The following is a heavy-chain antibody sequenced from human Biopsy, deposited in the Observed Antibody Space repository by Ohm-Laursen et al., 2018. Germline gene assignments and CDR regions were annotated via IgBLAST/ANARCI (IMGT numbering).Heavy chain of an antibody. CDR1: GFSFTGYY. J-gene: IGHJ4*02. CDR2: INPSGGST. CDR3: ARAVAGTGGVFDS. Sequence: ASVKASCKASGFSFTGYYIHWVRQAPGPGLEWMASINPSGGSTTYAQRFQGRLIMTRDTSTSSIYMELSSLRSEDTAIYFCARAVAGTGGVFDSWGQGTLVTVSS. D-gene: IGHD6-19*01. V-gene: IGHV1-46*01.